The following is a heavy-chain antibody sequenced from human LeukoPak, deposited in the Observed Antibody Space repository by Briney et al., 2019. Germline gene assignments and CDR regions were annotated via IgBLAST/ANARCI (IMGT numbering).Heavy chain of an antibody. D-gene: IGHD2-8*01. CDR1: GFTFSSYA. V-gene: IGHV3-23*01. CDR2: ISGSGGST. Sequence: GGSLRLSCAASGFTFSSYAMSWVRQAPGKGLEWVSAISGSGGSTYYADSVKGRFTISRDNSKNTLYLQMSSLRAEDTAVYYCAKTPFNGVWGGYFDYWGQGTLVTVSS. CDR3: AKTPFNGVWGGYFDY. J-gene: IGHJ4*02.